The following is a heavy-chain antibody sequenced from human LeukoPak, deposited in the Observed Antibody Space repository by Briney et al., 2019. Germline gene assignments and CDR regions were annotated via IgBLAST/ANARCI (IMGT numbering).Heavy chain of an antibody. CDR3: ARGEPLLDYDILTGVDAFDI. J-gene: IGHJ3*02. V-gene: IGHV1-18*01. CDR1: GYTFTSYG. Sequence: ASVKVSCKASGYTFTSYGISWVRQAPGQGLEWMGWISAYNGNTNYAQKLQGRVTMTTDTSTSTAYMELRSLRSDDTAVYYCARGEPLLDYDILTGVDAFDIWGQGTMVTVSS. D-gene: IGHD3-9*01. CDR2: ISAYNGNT.